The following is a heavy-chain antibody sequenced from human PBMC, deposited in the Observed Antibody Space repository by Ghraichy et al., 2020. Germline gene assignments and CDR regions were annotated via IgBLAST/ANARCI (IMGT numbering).Heavy chain of an antibody. CDR1: GGSFSGYY. J-gene: IGHJ4*02. CDR2: INHSGST. D-gene: IGHD6-19*01. Sequence: SETLSLTCAVYGGSFSGYYWSWIRQPPGTGLEWIWEINHSGSTNFNPSLKSRVTISVDTSTNQFSLKLSSVTAADTAVYYCARTSSGWYLEQSTDYWGQGTLVTVSS. CDR3: ARTSSGWYLEQSTDY. V-gene: IGHV4-34*01.